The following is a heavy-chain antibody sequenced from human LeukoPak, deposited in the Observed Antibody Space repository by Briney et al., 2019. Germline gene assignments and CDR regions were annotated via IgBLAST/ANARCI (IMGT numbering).Heavy chain of an antibody. Sequence: GGSLRLSCAASGFTFSSYGMSWVRQAPGKGLEWVSAISGSGGSVGGTYYADSVKGRFTISRDNSKNTLYLQMDKLRAEDTAVYYCAKERGVLSYYYMDVWGKGTTVTISS. D-gene: IGHD3-10*01. CDR3: AKERGVLSYYYMDV. V-gene: IGHV3-23*01. CDR1: GFTFSSYG. J-gene: IGHJ6*03. CDR2: ISGSGGSVGGT.